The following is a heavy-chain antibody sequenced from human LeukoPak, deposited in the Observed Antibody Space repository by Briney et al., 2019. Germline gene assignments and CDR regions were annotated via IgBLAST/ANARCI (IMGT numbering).Heavy chain of an antibody. CDR3: AKSLGDYGAGI. CDR2: INHSGST. CDR1: GGSFSGYY. D-gene: IGHD4-17*01. Sequence: KPSETLSLTCAVYGGSFSGYYWSWIRQPPGKGLEWIGEINHSGSTNYNPSLKSRVTISVDTSKNQFSLKLSSVTAADTAVYYCAKSLGDYGAGIWGQGTMVTVSS. V-gene: IGHV4-34*01. J-gene: IGHJ3*02.